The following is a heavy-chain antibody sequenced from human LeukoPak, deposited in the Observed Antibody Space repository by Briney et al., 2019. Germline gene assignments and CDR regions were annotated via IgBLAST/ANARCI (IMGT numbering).Heavy chain of an antibody. D-gene: IGHD3-16*01. CDR3: TRDRAYKTFDY. V-gene: IGHV3-7*04. J-gene: IGHJ4*02. CDR1: GSTFSSSW. Sequence: PGGSLRLSCAASGSTFSSSWMTWVRQAPGKGLEWVAVIRPDGSEAAYVDSVIGRFTISRDNAKNSLFLQMISLRVEDTAVYYCTRDRAYKTFDYWGQGALVTVSS. CDR2: IRPDGSEA.